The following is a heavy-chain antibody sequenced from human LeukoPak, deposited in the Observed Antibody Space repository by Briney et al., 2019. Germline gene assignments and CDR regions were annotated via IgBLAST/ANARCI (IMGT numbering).Heavy chain of an antibody. V-gene: IGHV3-30*18. D-gene: IGHD1-14*01. Sequence: GRSLRLSCAASGFTFSSYGMHWVRQAPGKGLEWVAVISYDGSNKYYADSVKGRFTISRDNSKNTLYLQMNSLRAEDTAVYYCAKEPDDKEYYFDYWGQGTLVTVPS. CDR2: ISYDGSNK. CDR3: AKEPDDKEYYFDY. J-gene: IGHJ4*02. CDR1: GFTFSSYG.